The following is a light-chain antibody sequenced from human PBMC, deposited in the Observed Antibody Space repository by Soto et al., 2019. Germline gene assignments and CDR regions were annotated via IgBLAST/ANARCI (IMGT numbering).Light chain of an antibody. CDR3: QQYGGSPPIT. CDR2: SAS. V-gene: IGKV3-20*01. Sequence: EIVMTQSPATLCVSPGETATLSCRASERLSSAYLAWYQQRPGPPPRLIIHSASTSATATPNTVSGSGSGTDFALILNSLEPEDVAIYDCQQYGGSPPITFGQGTRLEIK. J-gene: IGKJ5*01. CDR1: ERLSSAY.